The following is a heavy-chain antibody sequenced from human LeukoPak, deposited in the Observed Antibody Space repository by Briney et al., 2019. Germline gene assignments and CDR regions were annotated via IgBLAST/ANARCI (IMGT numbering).Heavy chain of an antibody. CDR1: GFNVSSNY. J-gene: IGHJ5*02. D-gene: IGHD3-10*01. CDR2: IYSGGST. V-gene: IGHV3-53*01. Sequence: GGSLRLSCAASGFNVSSNYMSWVRKAPGKGLEWVTVIYSGGSTHYADSVKGRFTSSRDNSKNTLYLQMKSLRAEDTAVYYCARAAFWGSGNSWGQGTLVTVSS. CDR3: ARAAFWGSGNS.